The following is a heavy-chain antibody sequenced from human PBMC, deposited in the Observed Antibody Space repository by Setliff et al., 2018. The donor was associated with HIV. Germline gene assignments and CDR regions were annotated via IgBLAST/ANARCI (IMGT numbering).Heavy chain of an antibody. V-gene: IGHV1-2*06. CDR1: GYTFTAYY. Sequence: ASVKVSCKASGYTFTAYYLHWVRQAPGQGLEWMGRSNPNSGPTNYAQKFQGRVTMTRDTSISTAYMELSRLRSDDTAVYYCARDFFGQRVGATLGYWGQGTLVTVSS. CDR2: SNPNSGPT. D-gene: IGHD1-26*01. CDR3: ARDFFGQRVGATLGY. J-gene: IGHJ4*02.